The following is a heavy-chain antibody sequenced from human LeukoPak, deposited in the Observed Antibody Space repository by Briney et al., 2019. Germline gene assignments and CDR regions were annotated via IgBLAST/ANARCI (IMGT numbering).Heavy chain of an antibody. Sequence: PSETLSLTCTVSGGSISSSSYYWGWIRQPPGKGLEWIGSIYYSGSTYYNPSLKSRVTISVDTSKNQFSLKLSSVTAADTAVYYCARAVIAVAGKGWFDPWGQGTLVTVSS. CDR2: IYYSGST. V-gene: IGHV4-39*07. CDR3: ARAVIAVAGKGWFDP. J-gene: IGHJ5*02. D-gene: IGHD6-19*01. CDR1: GGSISSSSYY.